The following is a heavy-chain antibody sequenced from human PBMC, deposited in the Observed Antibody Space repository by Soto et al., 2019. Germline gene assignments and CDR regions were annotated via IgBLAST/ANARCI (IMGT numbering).Heavy chain of an antibody. CDR3: ARDLGHTYSSSSNIFDY. Sequence: GGSLRLSCAASGSTFSSYSMNWVRQAPGKGLEWVSYISSSSSTIYYADSVKGRFTISRDNAKNSLYLQMNSLRDEDTAVYYCARDLGHTYSSSSNIFDYWGKGTLFTVSS. J-gene: IGHJ4*02. CDR2: ISSSSSTI. V-gene: IGHV3-48*02. CDR1: GSTFSSYS. D-gene: IGHD6-6*01.